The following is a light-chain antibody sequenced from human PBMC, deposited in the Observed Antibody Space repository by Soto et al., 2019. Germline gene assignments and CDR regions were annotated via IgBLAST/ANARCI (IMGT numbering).Light chain of an antibody. V-gene: IGKV1-5*01. CDR2: DAS. CDR3: QQYNSYST. Sequence: DIQMTQSPSTLSASVGDRATITCRASQSISTRLAWYQQXPGKAPKLLIYDASSLESGVPSRCGGSSSRKEFTITISSLQPDDSATYYYQQYNSYSTFGQGTKVDIK. J-gene: IGKJ1*01. CDR1: QSISTR.